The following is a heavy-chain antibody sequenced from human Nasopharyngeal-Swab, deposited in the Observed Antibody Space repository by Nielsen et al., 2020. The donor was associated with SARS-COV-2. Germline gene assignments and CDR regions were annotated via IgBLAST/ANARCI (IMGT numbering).Heavy chain of an antibody. D-gene: IGHD1-1*01. Sequence: GESLKISCAASGFTFSDYNINWVRQAPGKGLEWVLSITSGAGIYSSESARGRFTISRDNAQNTVYLQMNSLRVEDTAVYFCSRSETTTTGDQWGQGTLVTVSS. J-gene: IGHJ4*02. CDR1: GFTFSDYN. V-gene: IGHV3-69-1*02. CDR2: ITSGAGI. CDR3: SRSETTTTGDQ.